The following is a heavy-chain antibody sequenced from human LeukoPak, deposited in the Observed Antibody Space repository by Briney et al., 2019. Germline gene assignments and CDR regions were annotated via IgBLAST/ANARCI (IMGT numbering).Heavy chain of an antibody. CDR1: GYSFTGYY. Sequence: ASVKVSCKASGYSFTGYYMHWVRQAPGQGLEWMGWINPNSGDTKYAQKFQGRVTMTRDTSISTAYMELTRLRSDDTAVYYCSAEPLYDSSGYYYSYWGQGTLVTVPS. CDR2: INPNSGDT. CDR3: SAEPLYDSSGYYYSY. J-gene: IGHJ4*02. V-gene: IGHV1-2*02. D-gene: IGHD3-22*01.